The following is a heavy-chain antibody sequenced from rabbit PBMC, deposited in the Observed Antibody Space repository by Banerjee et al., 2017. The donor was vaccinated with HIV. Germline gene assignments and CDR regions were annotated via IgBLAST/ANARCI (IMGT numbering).Heavy chain of an antibody. CDR3: ARGTGYAGDGYAL. Sequence: QSLEESGGDLVKPGASLTLTCTASGFSFNSGYDMCWVRQAPGKGLEWIACIYAGSNGGTYYAKWAKDRFTFSKTSSTTVTLQMTSLAAADTATYFCARGTGYAGDGYALWGPGTLVTVS. V-gene: IGHV1S40*01. J-gene: IGHJ4*01. CDR2: IYAGSNGGT. CDR1: GFSFNSGYD. D-gene: IGHD4-2*01.